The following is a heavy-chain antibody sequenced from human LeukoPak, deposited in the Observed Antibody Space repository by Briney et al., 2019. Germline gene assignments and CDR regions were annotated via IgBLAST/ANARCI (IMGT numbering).Heavy chain of an antibody. CDR1: GFTVSSNY. V-gene: IGHV3-66*01. Sequence: GGPLRLSCAASGFTVSSNYMSWVRQAPGQGLEWVSVIYSGGSTYYADSVKGRFTISRDNSKNTLYLQMNSLRAEDTAVYYCARDYSSSWYDGMDVWGQGTTVTVSS. CDR2: IYSGGST. J-gene: IGHJ6*02. CDR3: ARDYSSSWYDGMDV. D-gene: IGHD6-13*01.